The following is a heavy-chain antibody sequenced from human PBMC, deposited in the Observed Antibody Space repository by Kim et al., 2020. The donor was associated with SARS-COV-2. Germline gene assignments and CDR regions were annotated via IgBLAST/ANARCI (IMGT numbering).Heavy chain of an antibody. V-gene: IGHV4-34*01. D-gene: IGHD2-21*02. CDR3: ARGQGVVVVTATKVMDV. Sequence: LKTRVTISVDTSKNQFSLKLSSVTAADTAVYYCARGQGVVVVTATKVMDVWGQGTTVTVSS. J-gene: IGHJ6*02.